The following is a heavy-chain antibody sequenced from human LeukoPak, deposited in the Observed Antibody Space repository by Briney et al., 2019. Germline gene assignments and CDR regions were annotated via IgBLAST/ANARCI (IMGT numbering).Heavy chain of an antibody. J-gene: IGHJ5*02. V-gene: IGHV3-21*06. CDR3: TATIHGSRAISEVYHANWFDP. CDR1: GSIFSRLS. Sequence: PGGPLRLSRAASGSIFSRLSMNWLRQSPGKRLEWVSSISSASNYNSYADSVKGRFTISRDNAKNSLFLDMTSLRDEDTAVYYCTATIHGSRAISEVYHANWFDPWGQGTLVTVSS. D-gene: IGHD2-8*01. CDR2: ISSASNYN.